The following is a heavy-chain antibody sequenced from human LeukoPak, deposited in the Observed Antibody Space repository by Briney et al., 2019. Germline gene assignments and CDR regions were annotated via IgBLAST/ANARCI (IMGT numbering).Heavy chain of an antibody. CDR2: ISSSGSTI. D-gene: IGHD6-13*01. Sequence: GGSLRLSCAASGFTFSSYEMNWVRQAPGKGLEWVSYISSSGSTIYYADSVKGRFTISRDNAKKSLYLQMNSLRAEDTAVYYCARDSSSWLVDYFDYWGQGTLVTVSS. V-gene: IGHV3-48*03. CDR3: ARDSSSWLVDYFDY. J-gene: IGHJ4*02. CDR1: GFTFSSYE.